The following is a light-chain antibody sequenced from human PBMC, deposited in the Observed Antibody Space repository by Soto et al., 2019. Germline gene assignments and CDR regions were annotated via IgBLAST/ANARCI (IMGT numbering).Light chain of an antibody. Sequence: QSVVTQPPSVSGAPGQRVTISCTGSSSNIGAGYDVHWYQQFPGRAPKLLMYGNNNRPSGVPDRFSGSKSGTSASLDITGLQADDEADSYCQSFDTRLNSVVFGGGTKLTVL. CDR2: GNN. V-gene: IGLV1-40*01. CDR1: SSNIGAGYD. J-gene: IGLJ2*01. CDR3: QSFDTRLNSVV.